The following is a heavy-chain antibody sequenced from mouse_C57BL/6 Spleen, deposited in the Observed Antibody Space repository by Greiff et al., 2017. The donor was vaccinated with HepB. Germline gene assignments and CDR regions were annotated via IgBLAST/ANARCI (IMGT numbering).Heavy chain of an antibody. V-gene: IGHV1-53*01. J-gene: IGHJ4*01. CDR2: INPSNGGT. Sequence: QVQLQQPGTELVKPGASVKLSCKASGYTFTSYWMHWVKQRPGQGLEWIGNINPSNGGTNYNEKFKSKATLTVDKSSSTAYMQLSSLTSEDSAVYYCAKEVYYSNPFYYAMDYWGQGTSVTVSS. CDR3: AKEVYYSNPFYYAMDY. CDR1: GYTFTSYW. D-gene: IGHD2-5*01.